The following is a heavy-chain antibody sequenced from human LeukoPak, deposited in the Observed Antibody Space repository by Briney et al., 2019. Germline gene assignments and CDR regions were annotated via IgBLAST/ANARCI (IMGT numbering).Heavy chain of an antibody. J-gene: IGHJ3*02. D-gene: IGHD3-22*01. CDR2: IYYSGST. V-gene: IGHV4-39*01. CDR1: GGSISRSSYY. Sequence: PSETLSLTCTVSGGSISRSSYYWGWVRQPPGKGLDWIGSIYYSGSTYYNPSLKSRVTISVDTSKNQFSLKLSSVTAADTAVYYCASLSNTFYYYDSSGQVGTFDIWGQGTMVTVSS. CDR3: ASLSNTFYYYDSSGQVGTFDI.